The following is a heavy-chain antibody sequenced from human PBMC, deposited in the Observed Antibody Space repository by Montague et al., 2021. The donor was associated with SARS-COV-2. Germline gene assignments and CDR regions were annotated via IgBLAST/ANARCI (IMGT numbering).Heavy chain of an antibody. CDR1: GDSVSSNSAT. D-gene: IGHD1-1*01. J-gene: IGHJ6*02. Sequence: CAISGDSVSSNSATWNWVRQSPSRGLEWLGRTYYRSKWYNDYAVSVRGRVTINPDTSKNQSSLQLNSVTPEDTAIYYCTSGREGNYNVMDVWGQETTGTVSS. CDR3: TSGREGNYNVMDV. V-gene: IGHV6-1*01. CDR2: TYYRSKWYN.